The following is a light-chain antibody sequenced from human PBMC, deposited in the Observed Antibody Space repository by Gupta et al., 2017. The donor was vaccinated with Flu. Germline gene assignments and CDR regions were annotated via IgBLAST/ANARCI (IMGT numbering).Light chain of an antibody. V-gene: IGKV1-5*03. J-gene: IGKJ1*01. CDR2: MAS. CDR3: QQYDSYPWT. CDR1: HSISNW. Sequence: DIQMTQSPSTLSASVGDRVIITCRASHSISNWLAWYQQKPGKAPKLLIYMASSLESGVPSRFSGSGSATEFTLTVISLQPDDFATYYCQQYDSYPWTFGQGTKVEIK.